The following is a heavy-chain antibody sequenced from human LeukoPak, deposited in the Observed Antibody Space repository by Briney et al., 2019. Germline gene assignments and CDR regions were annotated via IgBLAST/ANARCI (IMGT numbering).Heavy chain of an antibody. D-gene: IGHD3-3*01. CDR2: IKSKGSGGTT. Sequence: KAGGSLRLSCAVSGLKFGDAWVSWARQAPGKGLEWVGHIKSKGSGGTTDYAAPVKGRFTISRDDSEGTVYLQMNSLKTEDSAVYYCSHEGLPFLATLWGQGTLVTVSS. J-gene: IGHJ4*02. CDR3: SHEGLPFLATL. CDR1: GLKFGDAW. V-gene: IGHV3-15*01.